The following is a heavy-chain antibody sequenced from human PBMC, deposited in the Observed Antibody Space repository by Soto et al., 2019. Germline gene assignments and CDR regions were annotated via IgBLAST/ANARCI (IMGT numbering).Heavy chain of an antibody. CDR3: AKDPRVSFDP. J-gene: IGHJ5*02. CDR1: GFTFSTFA. V-gene: IGHV3-23*01. Sequence: GGSLRLSCAASGFTFSTFAMSWVRQAPGKGLEWGSAISASGGSTYYADSVKGRFTISRDNANNTLYLQMNSMRVEDTAVYYCAKDPRVSFDPWGQGTLVTVSS. CDR2: ISASGGST.